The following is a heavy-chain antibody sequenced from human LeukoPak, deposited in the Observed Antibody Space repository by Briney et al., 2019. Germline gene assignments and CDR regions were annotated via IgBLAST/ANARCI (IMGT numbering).Heavy chain of an antibody. D-gene: IGHD6-6*01. CDR2: ISSGGGYI. CDR3: ARVSSFSMDV. Sequence: GGSLRLSCAASGFTFSYFTINWVRQAPGTGLEWVSSISSGGGYIYYADSVKGRFTISRDNARNSVYLQMNSLRAEDTAVYCCARVSSFSMDVWGQGTTVTVSS. V-gene: IGHV3-21*01. CDR1: GFTFSYFT. J-gene: IGHJ6*02.